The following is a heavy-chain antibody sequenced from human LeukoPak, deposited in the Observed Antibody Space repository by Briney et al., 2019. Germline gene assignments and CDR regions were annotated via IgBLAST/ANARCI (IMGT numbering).Heavy chain of an antibody. V-gene: IGHV1-69*04. J-gene: IGHJ5*02. CDR2: IIPILGIA. Sequence: PVKVSCKASVGTLSSYAISWVRQAPGQGLEWMGRIIPILGIANYAQKFQGRVTITADKSTSTAYMELSSLRSEDTAVYYCASWEENTLGIKNSFDPWGQGTLVTVSS. CDR3: ASWEENTLGIKNSFDP. D-gene: IGHD1-26*01. CDR1: VGTLSSYA.